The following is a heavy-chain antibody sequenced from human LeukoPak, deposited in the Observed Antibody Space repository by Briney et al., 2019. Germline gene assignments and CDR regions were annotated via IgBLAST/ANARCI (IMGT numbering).Heavy chain of an antibody. CDR1: GGSISSYY. D-gene: IGHD2-2*01. V-gene: IGHV4-59*01. J-gene: IGHJ4*02. Sequence: PSETLSLTCTVSGGSISSYYWSWIRQPPGKGLEWIGYIYYSGSTNYNPSLKSRVTISVDTSKNQFSLKLCSVTAADTAVYYCAATVLGYCSSTSCYGGFDYWGQGTLVTVSS. CDR3: AATVLGYCSSTSCYGGFDY. CDR2: IYYSGST.